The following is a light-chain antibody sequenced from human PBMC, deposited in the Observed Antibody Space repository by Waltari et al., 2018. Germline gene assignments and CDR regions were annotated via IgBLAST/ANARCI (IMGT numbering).Light chain of an antibody. CDR1: SSNIGSNV. CDR3: ATWDDSLNGPV. Sequence: QSVVTQPPSTSATPGQRVTISCSGSSSNIGSNVVVWYQQLPETAPKLLIDDNNQRPSGVPARCAGSRSGTSASLAISGLQSDDEADYYCATWDDSLNGPVFGGGTKVTVL. CDR2: DNN. V-gene: IGLV1-44*01. J-gene: IGLJ2*01.